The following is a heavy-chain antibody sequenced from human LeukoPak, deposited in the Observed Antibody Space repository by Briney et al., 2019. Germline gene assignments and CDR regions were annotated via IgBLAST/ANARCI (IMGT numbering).Heavy chain of an antibody. D-gene: IGHD1-26*01. CDR3: TRDGIVGARSFDS. CDR1: GFSLSDYT. J-gene: IGHJ4*02. V-gene: IGHV3-43*01. Sequence: GGSLRLSCAASGFSLSDYTLHWVRQRPGRGLEWVSLLTYDGRRPHYADSVKGRFTISKDTSKNTLYLEMDSLRPEDTAIYYCTRDGIVGARSFDSWGQGILVTVSS. CDR2: LTYDGRRP.